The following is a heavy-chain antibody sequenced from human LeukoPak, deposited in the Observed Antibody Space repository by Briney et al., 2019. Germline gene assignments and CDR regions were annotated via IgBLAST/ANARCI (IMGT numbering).Heavy chain of an antibody. CDR2: ISAYNGNT. CDR1: GYTFTSYD. CDR3: ARSYSSSWYWDTRWYYMDV. Sequence: ASVKVSCKASGYTFTSYDINWVRQATGQGLEWMGWISAYNGNTNYAQKLQGRVTMTTDTSTSTAYMELRSLRSDDTAVYYCARSYSSSWYWDTRWYYMDVWGKGTTVTISS. J-gene: IGHJ6*03. D-gene: IGHD6-13*01. V-gene: IGHV1-18*01.